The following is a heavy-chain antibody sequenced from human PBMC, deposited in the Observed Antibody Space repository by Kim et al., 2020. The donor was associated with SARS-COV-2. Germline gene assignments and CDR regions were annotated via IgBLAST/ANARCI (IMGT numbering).Heavy chain of an antibody. D-gene: IGHD3-9*01. CDR3: ARDKRAEYDILIGYPNRRYSCGGVDV. CDR2: IYYSGST. CDR1: GGSISSGYYY. V-gene: IGHV4-30-4*01. J-gene: IGHJ6*02. Sequence: SETLSLTCTVSGGSISSGYYYWSWIRQPPGKGLEWIGYIYYSGSTYYNPSLKSRVTISVDTSKNQFSLKLSSVTAADTAVYYCARDKRAEYDILIGYPNRRYSCGGVDVWGQGTTVTVSS.